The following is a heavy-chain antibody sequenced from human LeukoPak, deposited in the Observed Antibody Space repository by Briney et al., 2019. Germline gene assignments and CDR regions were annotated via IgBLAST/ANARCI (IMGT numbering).Heavy chain of an antibody. CDR1: GSSFTSYW. V-gene: IGHV5-51*01. J-gene: IGHJ3*02. Sequence: GASLKISCKGSGSSFTSYWIGWGRPLPGKGLEWRGIIYPGGSDTRYSPSFQGQVTISADKSISTAYLQWSSLKASDTAMYYCARCVHGYNWEDAFDIWGQGTMVTVSS. D-gene: IGHD5-24*01. CDR2: IYPGGSDT. CDR3: ARCVHGYNWEDAFDI.